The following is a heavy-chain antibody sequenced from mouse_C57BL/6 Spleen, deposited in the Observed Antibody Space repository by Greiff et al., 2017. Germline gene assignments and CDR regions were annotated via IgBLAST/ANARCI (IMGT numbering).Heavy chain of an antibody. Sequence: QVQLKQSGAELVRPGASVTLSCKASGYTFTDYEMHWVKQTPVHGLEWIGAIDPETGGTAYNQKFKGKAILTADKSSSTAYMELRSLTSEDSAVYYCTRQDYDGYYGYWGQGTTLTVSS. CDR1: GYTFTDYE. CDR3: TRQDYDGYYGY. V-gene: IGHV1-15*01. D-gene: IGHD2-3*01. J-gene: IGHJ2*01. CDR2: IDPETGGT.